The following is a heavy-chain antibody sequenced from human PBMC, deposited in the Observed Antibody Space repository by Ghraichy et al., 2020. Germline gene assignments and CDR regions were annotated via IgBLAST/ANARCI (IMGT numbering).Heavy chain of an antibody. V-gene: IGHV4-4*07. J-gene: IGHJ5*02. D-gene: IGHD3-22*01. CDR2: IYTTGST. CDR3: ARDERYYDSSGYSIWFDP. Sequence: SETLSLTCTVSGGSISSYYWSWIRQPAGKGLEWIGHIYTTGSTNYNPSLKSRVTMSVDTSKNQFSLKLSSVTAADTAGYYCARDERYYDSSGYSIWFDPWGQGTLVTVSS. CDR1: GGSISSYY.